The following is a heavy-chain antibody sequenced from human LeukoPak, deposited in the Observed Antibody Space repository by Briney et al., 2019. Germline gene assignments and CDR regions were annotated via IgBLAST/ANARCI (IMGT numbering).Heavy chain of an antibody. CDR3: ATRPGGSTWYGVFDY. CDR2: IYSGGST. CDR1: GTSISSHY. Sequence: SETLSLTCTFSGTSISSHYWSWIRQPPGKGMEGIGYIYSGGSTNYNPSLKSRVTMSVDTSKNQFSLTLTSVTAADTALYFCATRPGGSTWYGVFDYWSPGTLVTVS. D-gene: IGHD6-13*01. V-gene: IGHV4-59*11. J-gene: IGHJ4*02.